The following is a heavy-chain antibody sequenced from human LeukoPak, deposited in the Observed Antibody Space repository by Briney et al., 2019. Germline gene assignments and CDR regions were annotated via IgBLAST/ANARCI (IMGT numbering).Heavy chain of an antibody. CDR2: IYTSGST. J-gene: IGHJ4*02. CDR3: ARGYCSSTSCKGYFDY. D-gene: IGHD2-2*01. V-gene: IGHV4-4*07. CDR1: GGSISSYY. Sequence: PSETLSLTCTVSGGSISSYYWSWIRQPAGKGLEWIGRIYTSGSTNYNPSLKSRVTMSVDTSKNQFSLKLSSVTAADTAVYYCARGYCSSTSCKGYFDYWGQGTLVTVSS.